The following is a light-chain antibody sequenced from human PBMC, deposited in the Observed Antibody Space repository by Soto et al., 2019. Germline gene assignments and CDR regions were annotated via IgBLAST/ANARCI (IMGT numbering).Light chain of an antibody. J-gene: IGKJ2*01. CDR1: PSISSR. Sequence: DIQMTQSPSTLSASVGDRVTITCRASPSISSRLAWYQQKPGKAPKLLIYKATSLESGGPSGFCGRGSGTEFTLTISRPQPDDFATYYGQQYNSLYTCGQGTMLESK. CDR2: KAT. CDR3: QQYNSLYT. V-gene: IGKV1-5*03.